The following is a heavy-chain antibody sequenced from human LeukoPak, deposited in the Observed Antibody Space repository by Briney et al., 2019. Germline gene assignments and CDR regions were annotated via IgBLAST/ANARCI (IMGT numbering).Heavy chain of an antibody. Sequence: SETLSLTCTVSGGSISSYYWSWIRQPPGRGLEWIGYIYYSGSTNYNPSLKSRVTISVDTSKNQFSLKLSSVTAADTAVYYCARQIPPHYCSGGSCYSQYFDYWGQGTLVTVSS. J-gene: IGHJ4*02. V-gene: IGHV4-59*08. CDR3: ARQIPPHYCSGGSCYSQYFDY. D-gene: IGHD2-15*01. CDR2: IYYSGST. CDR1: GGSISSYY.